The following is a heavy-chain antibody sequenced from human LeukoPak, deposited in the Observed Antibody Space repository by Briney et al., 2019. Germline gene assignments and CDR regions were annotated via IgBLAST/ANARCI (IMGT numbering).Heavy chain of an antibody. CDR3: ARVYGYYGSGLGAFDI. CDR1: GFTLSIYA. D-gene: IGHD3-10*01. Sequence: GGSLRLSCVASGFTLSIYAMSWVRQAPGKGLEWVSAISGSGATTYYADSVKGRFTISRDNSKNSLYLQMNSLRAEDTAVYYCARVYGYYGSGLGAFDIWGQGTMVTVSS. CDR2: ISGSGATT. V-gene: IGHV3-23*01. J-gene: IGHJ3*02.